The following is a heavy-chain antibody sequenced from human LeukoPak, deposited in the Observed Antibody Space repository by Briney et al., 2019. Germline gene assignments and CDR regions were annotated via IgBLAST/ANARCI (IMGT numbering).Heavy chain of an antibody. CDR2: IGTAGDP. CDR3: ARVDSSSWYLGY. D-gene: IGHD6-13*01. J-gene: IGHJ4*02. V-gene: IGHV3-13*05. Sequence: GGSLRLSCAASGFTFSSYDMHWVRQATGKGLEWVSAIGTAGDPYYPGSVKGRFTISRENAKNSLYLQMNSLRAEDTAVYYCARVDSSSWYLGYWGQGTLVTVSS. CDR1: GFTFSSYD.